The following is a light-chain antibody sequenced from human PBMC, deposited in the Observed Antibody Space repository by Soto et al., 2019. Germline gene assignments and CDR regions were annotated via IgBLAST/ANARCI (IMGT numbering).Light chain of an antibody. CDR3: QQYTNWPKT. CDR1: QSVDRK. V-gene: IGKV3D-15*01. Sequence: EIVMTQSQSTLSVSPGESATLSCRASQSVDRKLVWYQQRPGQAPRLLIYGASTRATGIPARFSGSGSGTEFTLTISSLQSEDFAVYYCQQYTNWPKTFGQGTKV. CDR2: GAS. J-gene: IGKJ1*01.